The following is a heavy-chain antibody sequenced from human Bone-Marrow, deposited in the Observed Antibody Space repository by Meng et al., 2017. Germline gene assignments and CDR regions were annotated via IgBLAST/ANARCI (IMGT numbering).Heavy chain of an antibody. V-gene: IGHV1-18*04. CDR3: ARGTPGRSYCDY. D-gene: IGHD3-10*01. CDR1: GYTFTGYY. J-gene: IGHJ4*02. CDR2: LGAHPGDT. Sequence: QVQLVQSGAEVKKPGASVKVPCKTSGYTFTGYYMHWGRQAPGQGFEWMAWLGAHPGDTSHAPKFLGRVTVTADTATATAYMELRSLTFDDTAVYYCARGTPGRSYCDYWGLGTLVTVSS.